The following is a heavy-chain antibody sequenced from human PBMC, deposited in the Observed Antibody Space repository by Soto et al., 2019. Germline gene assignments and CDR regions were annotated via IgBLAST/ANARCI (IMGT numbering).Heavy chain of an antibody. CDR2: IWYDGSNK. V-gene: IGHV3-33*01. J-gene: IGHJ4*02. D-gene: IGHD6-6*01. CDR1: GFTFSSYG. CDR3: ARGISSSSSLNDY. Sequence: GGSLRLSCAASGFTFSSYGMHWVRQAPGKGLEWVAVIWYDGSNKYYADSVKGRFTISRDNSKNTLYLQMNSLRAEDTAVYYCARGISSSSSLNDYWGQGTLVTVSS.